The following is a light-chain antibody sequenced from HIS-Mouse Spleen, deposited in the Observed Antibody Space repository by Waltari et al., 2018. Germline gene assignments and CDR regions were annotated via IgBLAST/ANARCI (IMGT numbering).Light chain of an antibody. J-gene: IGLJ3*02. CDR1: SSNIGSNY. CDR2: RNT. V-gene: IGLV1-47*01. CDR3: AAWDDSLSGPV. Sequence: QSVLTQPPSASGTPGQRVPISCSGSSSNIGSNYVYWYQQLPGTAPKLLIYRNTQRPSGVPDRFSGSKSGTSTSLAISGLRSEDEADYYCAAWDDSLSGPVFGGGTKLTVL.